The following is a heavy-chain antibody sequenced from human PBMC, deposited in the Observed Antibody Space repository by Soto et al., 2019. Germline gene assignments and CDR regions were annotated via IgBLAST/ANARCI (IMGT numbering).Heavy chain of an antibody. V-gene: IGHV1-69*13. J-gene: IGHJ6*02. CDR1: GGTFSSYA. CDR3: ARPGYDRSGYYKEIYYYGMDV. Sequence: GASVKVSCKASGGTFSSYAISWARQAPGQGLEWMGGIIPIFGTANYAQKFQGRVTITADESTSTAYMELSSLRSEDTAVYYCARPGYDRSGYYKEIYYYGMDVWGQGTTVTVSS. D-gene: IGHD3-22*01. CDR2: IIPIFGTA.